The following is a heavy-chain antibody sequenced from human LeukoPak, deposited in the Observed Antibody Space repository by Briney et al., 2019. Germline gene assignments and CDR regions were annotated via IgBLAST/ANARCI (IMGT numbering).Heavy chain of an antibody. D-gene: IGHD2-21*02. CDR1: GFTFSSYA. V-gene: IGHV3-23*01. CDR3: AKGDEGYDY. Sequence: GGSLRLSCAASGFTFSSYAMSWVRQAPGKGLEWVSAISGGGGSTCYADSVKGRFTISRDNSKNTLYLQMNSLRAEDTAVYCCAKGDEGYDYWGQGTLVTVSS. CDR2: ISGGGGST. J-gene: IGHJ4*02.